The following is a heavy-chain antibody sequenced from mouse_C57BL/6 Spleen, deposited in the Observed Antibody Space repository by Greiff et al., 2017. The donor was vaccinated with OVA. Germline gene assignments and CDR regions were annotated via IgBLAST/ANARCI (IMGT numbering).Heavy chain of an antibody. J-gene: IGHJ2*01. V-gene: IGHV1-82*01. CDR1: GYAFSSSW. CDR3: ARGGGGSSYYFGY. CDR2: IYPGDGDT. Sequence: QVQLQQSGPELVKPGASVKISCKASGYAFSSSWMNWVKQRPGKGLEWIGRIYPGDGDTNYNGKFKGKATLTADKSSSTAYMQLSSLTSEDSAVYFCARGGGGSSYYFGYWGQGTTLTVSS. D-gene: IGHD1-1*01.